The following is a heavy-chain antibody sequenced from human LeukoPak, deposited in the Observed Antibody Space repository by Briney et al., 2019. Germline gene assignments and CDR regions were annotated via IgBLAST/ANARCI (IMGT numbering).Heavy chain of an antibody. Sequence: SETLSLTCAVYGGSFSGYYWSWIRQPPGKGLEWIGEINHSGSTNYNPSLKSRVTISVDTSKNQFSLKLSSVTAADTAVYYCASGGWYGYYFDYWGQGILVTVSS. CDR2: INHSGST. J-gene: IGHJ4*02. V-gene: IGHV4-34*01. CDR3: ASGGWYGYYFDY. D-gene: IGHD6-19*01. CDR1: GGSFSGYY.